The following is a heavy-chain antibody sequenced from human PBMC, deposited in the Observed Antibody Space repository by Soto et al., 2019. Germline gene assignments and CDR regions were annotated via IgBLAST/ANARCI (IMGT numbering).Heavy chain of an antibody. Sequence: SETLSLTCAVYGGSFSGYYWSWIRQPPGKGLEWIGEINHSGSTNYNPSLKSRVTISVDTSRNQFSLKLSSVTAADTAVYYCARRMYGTVTTRLXYWGQGTLVTVSS. D-gene: IGHD4-17*01. CDR3: ARRMYGTVTTRLXY. CDR1: GGSFSGYY. CDR2: INHSGST. J-gene: IGHJ4*02. V-gene: IGHV4-34*01.